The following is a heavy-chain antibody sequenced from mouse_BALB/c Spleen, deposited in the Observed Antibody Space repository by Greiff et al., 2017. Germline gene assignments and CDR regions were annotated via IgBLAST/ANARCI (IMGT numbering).Heavy chain of an antibody. V-gene: IGHV1-18*01. CDR3: ARYPSWLLGMDY. D-gene: IGHD2-3*01. CDR2: INPNNGGT. CDR1: GYTFTDYN. J-gene: IGHJ4*01. Sequence: EVQLQQSGPELVKPGASVKIPCKASGYTFTDYNMDWVKQSHGKSLEWIGDINPNNGGTIYNQKFKGKATLTVDKSSSTAYMELRSLTSEDTAVYYCARYPSWLLGMDYWGQGTSVTVSS.